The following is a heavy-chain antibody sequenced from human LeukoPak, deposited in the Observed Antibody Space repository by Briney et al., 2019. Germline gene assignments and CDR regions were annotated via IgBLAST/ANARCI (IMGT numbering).Heavy chain of an antibody. CDR1: GFTFSTYV. Sequence: PGGSLRLSCSVSGFTFSTYVMHWDRQAPGKGREYVSAISSNGDNTYYADSVKGRFTISRDNSKNTLYLQMSSLRADDTAVYYCVRGTGYWGQGTLVTVSS. CDR2: ISSNGDNT. J-gene: IGHJ4*02. V-gene: IGHV3-64D*06. CDR3: VRGTGY.